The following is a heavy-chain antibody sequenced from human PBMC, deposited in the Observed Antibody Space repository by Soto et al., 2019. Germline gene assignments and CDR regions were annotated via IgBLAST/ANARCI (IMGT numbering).Heavy chain of an antibody. Sequence: EVQLVESGGGLVQPGGSRKLSCEASGFTFSNYNMNWVRQAPGKGLEWLAYISTTRTTIYYADSVKGRFTIARDTVKSSLYLYMNSLRDEDTADYYGARDRVGLDYWGQGTLVTVSS. CDR2: ISTTRTTI. D-gene: IGHD3-16*01. CDR1: GFTFSNYN. V-gene: IGHV3-48*02. J-gene: IGHJ4*02. CDR3: ARDRVGLDY.